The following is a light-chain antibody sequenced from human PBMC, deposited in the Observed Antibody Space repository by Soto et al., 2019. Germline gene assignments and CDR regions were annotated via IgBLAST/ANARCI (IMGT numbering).Light chain of an antibody. CDR3: QQYGSSPLWT. Sequence: EIVLTQSPGTLSLSPGERATLSCRASQSVSSSYLAWYQQKPGQAPRLLIYGSSSRATGIPDRFSGRGPGTHFHLTIRSLEPEDFAVYYCQQYGSSPLWTFGQGTKVEIK. CDR1: QSVSSSY. V-gene: IGKV3-20*01. CDR2: GSS. J-gene: IGKJ1*01.